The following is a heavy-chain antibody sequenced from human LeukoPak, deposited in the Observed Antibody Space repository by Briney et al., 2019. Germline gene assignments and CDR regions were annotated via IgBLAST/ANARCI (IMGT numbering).Heavy chain of an antibody. J-gene: IGHJ6*03. CDR2: IHHSGST. CDR1: GYSISSGYY. D-gene: IGHD2-15*01. Sequence: PSETLSLTCTVSGYSISSGYYWGWIRQPPGKGLEWIGEIHHSGSTNYNPSLKSRVTISVDKSRNQFSLKLSSVTAADTAVYYCAREWRGYCSGGSCYYYYMDVWGKGTTVTVSS. CDR3: AREWRGYCSGGSCYYYYMDV. V-gene: IGHV4-38-2*02.